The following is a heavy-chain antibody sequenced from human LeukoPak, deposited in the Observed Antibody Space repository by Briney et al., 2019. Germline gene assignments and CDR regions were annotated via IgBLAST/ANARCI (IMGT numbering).Heavy chain of an antibody. CDR3: ARARAGGVAFDI. Sequence: GGSLRLSCAASGFTFSSYSMNWVRQAPGKGLEWVSSISSSSSYIYYADSVKGRFTISRDNAKNSLYLQMNSLRAEDTAVYYCARARAGGVAFDIWGQGTMVTVSS. V-gene: IGHV3-21*01. D-gene: IGHD3-10*01. CDR1: GFTFSSYS. J-gene: IGHJ3*02. CDR2: ISSSSSYI.